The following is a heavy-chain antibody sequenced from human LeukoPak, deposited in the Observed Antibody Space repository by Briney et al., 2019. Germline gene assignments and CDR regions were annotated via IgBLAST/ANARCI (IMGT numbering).Heavy chain of an antibody. CDR2: IYYSGST. D-gene: IGHD7-27*01. J-gene: IGHJ4*02. CDR3: ARLDWGSGGSGSFAD. V-gene: IGHV4-39*01. Sequence: SETLSLTCTGSGGSISNINYYRGWIRQPPGKGLEWIGTIYYSGSTSYNPSLKSRVTISVDTSKNQFSLKLISVTATDTAGYYCARLDWGSGGSGSFADWVQGTLVTVSS. CDR1: GGSISNINYY.